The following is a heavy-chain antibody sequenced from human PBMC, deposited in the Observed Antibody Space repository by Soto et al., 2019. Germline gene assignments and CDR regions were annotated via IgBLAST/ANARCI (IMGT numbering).Heavy chain of an antibody. Sequence: PGGSLRLSCVASGVTFSKSWMNWVRQAPGKGLEWVANIKEDGSQKYYVDSVKGRFTISRDNAKNTLYLQMNSLRAEDTAVYYCARHLPGNRDYWGQGTLVTVSS. CDR2: IKEDGSQK. D-gene: IGHD3-3*02. J-gene: IGHJ4*02. CDR3: ARHLPGNRDY. CDR1: GVTFSKSW. V-gene: IGHV3-7*02.